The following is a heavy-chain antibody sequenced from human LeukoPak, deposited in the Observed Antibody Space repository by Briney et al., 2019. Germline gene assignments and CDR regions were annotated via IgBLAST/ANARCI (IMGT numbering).Heavy chain of an antibody. D-gene: IGHD3-9*01. CDR2: IYSGGST. CDR3: AGGLTYDILTGYYPH. Sequence: GGSLRLSCAASGFTVSSNYMSWVRQAPGKGLEWVSVIYSGGSTYYADYVKGRFTISRDNSKNTLYLQMNSLRAEDTAVYYCAGGLTYDILTGYYPHWGQGTLVTVSS. J-gene: IGHJ4*02. CDR1: GFTVSSNY. V-gene: IGHV3-53*01.